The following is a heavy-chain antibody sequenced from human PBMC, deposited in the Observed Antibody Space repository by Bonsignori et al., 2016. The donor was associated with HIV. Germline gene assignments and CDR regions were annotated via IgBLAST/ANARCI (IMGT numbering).Heavy chain of an antibody. J-gene: IGHJ4*02. Sequence: WVRQAPGQRLEWIGWIVVGRGNTNYAQKFQERVTITRDMSTSTAYMELSSLRSEDTAVYYCAADPQGSGYWGPFDYWGQGTLVTVSS. V-gene: IGHV1-58*01. CDR2: IVVGRGNT. D-gene: IGHD3-22*01. CDR3: AADPQGSGYWGPFDY.